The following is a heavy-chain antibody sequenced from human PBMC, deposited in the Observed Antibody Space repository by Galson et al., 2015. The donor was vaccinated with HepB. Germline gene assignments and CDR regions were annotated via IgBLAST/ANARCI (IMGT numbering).Heavy chain of an antibody. D-gene: IGHD1-14*01. CDR3: AKDSRGGKPKPGDAFDI. CDR1: GFTFSSYA. Sequence: SLRLSCAASGFTFSSYAMSWVRQAPGKGLEWVSAISGSGGSTYYADSVKGRFTISRDNSKNTLYLQMNSLRAEDTAVYYCAKDSRGGKPKPGDAFDIWGQGTMVTVSS. V-gene: IGHV3-23*01. J-gene: IGHJ3*02. CDR2: ISGSGGST.